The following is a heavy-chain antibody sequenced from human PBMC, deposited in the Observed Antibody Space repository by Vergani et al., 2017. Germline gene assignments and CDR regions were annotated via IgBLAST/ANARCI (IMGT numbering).Heavy chain of an antibody. Sequence: QITLRESGPTLVKPTQTLTLTCTFSGFSLTTGGEGVGWIRQPPGRALEWLAFVYWNDDERYNSSLKGRVTITKDTSKNEVILTMATMDPVDTATDYCVHRLGYFDWDGAFDVWGPGTMVTVSS. CDR1: GFSLTTGGEG. J-gene: IGHJ3*01. CDR3: VHRLGYFDWDGAFDV. CDR2: VYWNDDE. D-gene: IGHD3-9*01. V-gene: IGHV2-5*01.